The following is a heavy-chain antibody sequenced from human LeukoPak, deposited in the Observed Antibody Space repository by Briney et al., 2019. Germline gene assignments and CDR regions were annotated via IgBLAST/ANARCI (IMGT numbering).Heavy chain of an antibody. CDR3: ARDEFRYCSGGSCYLQTPY. J-gene: IGHJ4*02. CDR2: IIPIVGTA. D-gene: IGHD2-15*01. V-gene: IGHV1-69*06. CDR1: GGTFSSYS. Sequence: SVKVSCKASGGTFSSYSMSWVRQAPGQGLEWMGGIIPIVGTANYAQTFQGRVTITADKSTSTAYMELSSLRSEDTAVYYCARDEFRYCSGGSCYLQTPYWVQGTLATVSS.